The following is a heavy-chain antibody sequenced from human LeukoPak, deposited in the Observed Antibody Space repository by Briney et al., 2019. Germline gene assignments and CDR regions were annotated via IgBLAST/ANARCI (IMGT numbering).Heavy chain of an antibody. CDR2: IWYDGSNK. CDR1: GFTFSSYG. J-gene: IGHJ5*02. D-gene: IGHD4-17*01. V-gene: IGHV3-33*06. CDR3: AKEDYGDHTGYNWFDP. Sequence: GGSLRLSCAASGFTFSSYGMHWVRQAPGKGLEWVAVIWYDGSNKYYADSVKGRFTISRDNSKNTLYLQMNSLRAEDTAVYYCAKEDYGDHTGYNWFDPWGQGTLDTVSS.